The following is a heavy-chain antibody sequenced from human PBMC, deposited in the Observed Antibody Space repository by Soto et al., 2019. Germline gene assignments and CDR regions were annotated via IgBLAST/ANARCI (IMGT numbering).Heavy chain of an antibody. D-gene: IGHD4-4*01. CDR3: ARDYRNVGFDH. CDR1: KFTISDHY. V-gene: IGHV3-11*01. Sequence: PGGSLRLSCAVSKFTISDHYMGWFRQAPGKGPEWISYISGRSNVIYYADSVKGRFTITRDNARCTQFLQMNSLISEDTAVYYSARDYRNVGFDHGRQGTLVTVSS. CDR2: ISGRSNVI. J-gene: IGHJ4*02.